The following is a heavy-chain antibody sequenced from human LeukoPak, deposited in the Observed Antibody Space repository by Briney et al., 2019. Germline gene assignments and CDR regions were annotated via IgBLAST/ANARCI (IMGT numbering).Heavy chain of an antibody. CDR3: ARILCAGAMWFDG. Sequence: GGSLRLSCAASGFTLSAYSMNWVRQAPGKGLEWVSSISSGSSYIYYADSVKGRFTISRDNAKKSLYLQMNSLRAEDTAVYYRARILCAGAMWFDGWGQGTPVTVSS. CDR1: GFTLSAYS. J-gene: IGHJ5*02. D-gene: IGHD2-21*01. V-gene: IGHV3-21*01. CDR2: ISSGSSYI.